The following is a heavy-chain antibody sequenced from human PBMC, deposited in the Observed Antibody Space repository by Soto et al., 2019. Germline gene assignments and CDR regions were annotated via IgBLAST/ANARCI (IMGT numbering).Heavy chain of an antibody. CDR3: ARDRGAVVGQYFDY. CDR2: ISSSGDTG. CDR1: GFTFSAYY. D-gene: IGHD6-19*01. J-gene: IGHJ4*02. V-gene: IGHV3-11*01. Sequence: QVQLVESGGGSVKPGGSLRLSCAASGFTFSAYYMSCIRQAPGKGLEWISYISSSGDTGNYADSVKGRFTVSRDNAKNSLYLQMNSLRAEDTAVYYCARDRGAVVGQYFDYWGQGTLVTVSS.